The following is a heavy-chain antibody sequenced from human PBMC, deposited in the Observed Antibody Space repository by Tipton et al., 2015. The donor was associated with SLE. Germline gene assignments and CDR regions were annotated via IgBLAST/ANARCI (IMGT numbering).Heavy chain of an antibody. CDR2: VHYSGTT. D-gene: IGHD5-24*01. Sequence: TLSLTCTVSGGSISGYYWSWIRQPPGKGLEWIGNVHYSGTTNYNPSLKSRVTISVDMSKNQVSLKLTSVTAADTAVYYCARGYYDGYNYPTTRFDSWGQGNLVTVSS. J-gene: IGHJ4*02. CDR1: GGSISGYY. CDR3: ARGYYDGYNYPTTRFDS. V-gene: IGHV4-59*01.